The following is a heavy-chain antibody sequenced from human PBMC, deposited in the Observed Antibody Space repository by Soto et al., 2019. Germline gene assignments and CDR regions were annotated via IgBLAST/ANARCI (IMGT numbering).Heavy chain of an antibody. CDR1: GFTFTSSA. CDR3: AAAIQRVDTAMLDAFDI. D-gene: IGHD5-18*01. CDR2: IVVGSGNT. Sequence: SVKVSCKASGFTFTSSAVQWVRQARGQRLEWIGWIVVGSGNTNYAQKFQERVTITRDMSTSTAYMELSSLRSEDTAVYYCAAAIQRVDTAMLDAFDIWGQGTMVTVSS. J-gene: IGHJ3*02. V-gene: IGHV1-58*01.